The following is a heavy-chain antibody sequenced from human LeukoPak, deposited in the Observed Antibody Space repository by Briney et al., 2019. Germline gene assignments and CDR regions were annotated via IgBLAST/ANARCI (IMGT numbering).Heavy chain of an antibody. CDR3: ARAGGSGSFSGMDV. V-gene: IGHV1-2*04. Sequence: ALVKVSCTASGYTFTGYYMHWVRQAPGQGLEWMGWINPNSGGTNYAQKFQGWVTMTRSTSISTAYMELSRLRSDDTAVYYCARAGGSGSFSGMDVWGQGTTVTVSS. D-gene: IGHD3-10*01. CDR1: GYTFTGYY. J-gene: IGHJ6*02. CDR2: INPNSGGT.